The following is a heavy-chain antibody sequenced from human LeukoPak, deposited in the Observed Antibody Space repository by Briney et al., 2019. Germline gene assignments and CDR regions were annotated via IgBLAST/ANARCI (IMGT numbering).Heavy chain of an antibody. CDR3: AGSGSHVY. J-gene: IGHJ4*02. CDR2: ITGNGANT. Sequence: PGGSLRLSCAASGFTFRSYDINWVRQAPGKGLEWVSSITGNGANTNCADSVSGRFTISRDNSKNTAYLQTNSLRAEDTAVYYCAGSGSHVYWGQGTLVTVSS. D-gene: IGHD1-26*01. CDR1: GFTFRSYD. V-gene: IGHV3-23*01.